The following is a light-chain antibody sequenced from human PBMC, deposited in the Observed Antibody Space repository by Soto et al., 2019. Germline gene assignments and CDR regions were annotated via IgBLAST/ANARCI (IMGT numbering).Light chain of an antibody. CDR1: ESISNSY. V-gene: IGKV3-20*01. Sequence: EIVLSQSPGTLSLSPGERATLSCRASESISNSYLAWYQQKPGQAPRVLIYVASTRATGIPDRFSASGSGTDFTLTISSLEPDDFGVYYCQQYSNWPLWTFGQGTKVDIK. CDR2: VAS. CDR3: QQYSNWPLWT. J-gene: IGKJ1*01.